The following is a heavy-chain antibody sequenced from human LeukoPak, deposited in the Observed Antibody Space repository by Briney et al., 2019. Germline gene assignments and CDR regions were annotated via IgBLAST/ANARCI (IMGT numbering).Heavy chain of an antibody. D-gene: IGHD1-26*01. CDR3: VRAAPRSGNCYH. J-gene: IGHJ5*02. CDR1: GFTFSSYD. CDR2: IGIAGDT. V-gene: IGHV3-13*01. Sequence: GGSLRLSCAAAGFTFSSYDMHWLRQTTGKGLEWVSGIGIAGDTYYAGSVKGRFIISRENAKNSLNLQMNSLRAEDTAVYYCVRAAPRSGNCYHWGQGNLVTVSS.